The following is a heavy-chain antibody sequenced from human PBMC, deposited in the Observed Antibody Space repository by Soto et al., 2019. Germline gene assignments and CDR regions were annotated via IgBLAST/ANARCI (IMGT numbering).Heavy chain of an antibody. J-gene: IGHJ4*02. CDR2: IIPIFGTA. V-gene: IGHV1-69*13. CDR3: ASDYGSGSYYYFDY. D-gene: IGHD3-10*01. Sequence: ASVKVSCKASGGTFSSYSISWVRHAPGQGLEWMGGIIPIFGTANYAQKFQGRVTITADESTSTAYMELSSLRSEDTAVYYCASDYGSGSYYYFDYWGQGTLVTVSS. CDR1: GGTFSSYS.